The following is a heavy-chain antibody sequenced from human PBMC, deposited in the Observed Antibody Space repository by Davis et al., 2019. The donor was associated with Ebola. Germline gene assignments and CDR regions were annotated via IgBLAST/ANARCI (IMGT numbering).Heavy chain of an antibody. D-gene: IGHD4-17*01. CDR2: INHSGST. J-gene: IGHJ5*02. CDR1: GGSFSGYY. V-gene: IGHV4-34*01. CDR3: ARRSREYGWFDP. Sequence: MPSETLSLTCAVYGGSFSGYYWSWIRQPPGKGLEWIGEINHSGSTNYNPSLKSRVTISVDTSKNPFSLKLSSVTAADTAVYYCARRSREYGWFDPWGQGTVVTVSS.